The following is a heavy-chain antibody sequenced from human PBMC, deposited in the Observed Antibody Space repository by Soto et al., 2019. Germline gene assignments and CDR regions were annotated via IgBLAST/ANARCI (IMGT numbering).Heavy chain of an antibody. J-gene: IGHJ6*02. V-gene: IGHV4-34*01. CDR1: GGSFSGYY. CDR2: INHSRST. D-gene: IGHD3-3*01. Sequence: NPSETLSLTCAVYGGSFSGYYWSWIRQPPGKGLEWIGEINHSRSTNYNPSLKSRVTISVDTSKNQFSLKLSSVTAADTAVYYCARGRLSPFAFWSGYSEAPYYYYGMDVWGQGTTVTVSS. CDR3: ARGRLSPFAFWSGYSEAPYYYYGMDV.